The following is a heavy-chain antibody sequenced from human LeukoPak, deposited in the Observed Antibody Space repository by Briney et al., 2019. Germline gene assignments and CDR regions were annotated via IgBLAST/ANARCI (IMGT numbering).Heavy chain of an antibody. D-gene: IGHD3-9*01. CDR3: TRVRYDFLTGWDYGMDV. V-gene: IGHV3-49*03. Sequence: GGSLRLSCTASGFTFGDYAMSWFRQAPGKGLEWVGFIRSKAYGGTTEYAASVKGRFTISRDDSKSIAYLQMNSLKTEDTAVYYCTRVRYDFLTGWDYGMDVWGQGTTVTVSS. CDR1: GFTFGDYA. CDR2: IRSKAYGGTT. J-gene: IGHJ6*02.